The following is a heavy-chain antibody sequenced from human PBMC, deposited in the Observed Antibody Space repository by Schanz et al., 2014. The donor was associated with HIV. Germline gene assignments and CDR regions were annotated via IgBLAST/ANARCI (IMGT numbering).Heavy chain of an antibody. V-gene: IGHV1-69*01. CDR1: GGRFISYA. Sequence: QVQLVQSGAEVKKPGSSVKVSCESSGGRFISYAINWVRQAPGQGLEWMGGIVPIFGTPNYAQNFQGRVTITADESASTAYMELSGLTSGDTAVYYCASDPPQNGYNSLDYWGQGTLVTVSS. CDR3: ASDPPQNGYNSLDY. CDR2: IVPIFGTP. J-gene: IGHJ4*02. D-gene: IGHD5-12*01.